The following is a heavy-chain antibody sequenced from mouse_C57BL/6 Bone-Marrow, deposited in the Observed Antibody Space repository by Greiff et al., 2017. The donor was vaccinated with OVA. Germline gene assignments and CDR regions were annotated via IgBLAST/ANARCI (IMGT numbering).Heavy chain of an antibody. CDR3: ACIATVVASYDY. J-gene: IGHJ2*01. CDR2: INPNYGTT. D-gene: IGHD1-1*01. Sequence: EVKLMESGPELVKPGASVKISCKASGYSFTDYNMNWVKQSNGKSLEWIGVINPNYGTTSYNQKFKGKATLTVDQSSSTAYMQLNSLTSEDSAVYYCACIATVVASYDYWGQGTTRTVSS. V-gene: IGHV1-39*01. CDR1: GYSFTDYN.